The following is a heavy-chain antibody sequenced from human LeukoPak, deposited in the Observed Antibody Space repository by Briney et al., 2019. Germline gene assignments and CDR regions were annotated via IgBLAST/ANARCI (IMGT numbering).Heavy chain of an antibody. D-gene: IGHD6-6*01. CDR1: GGSISNYY. CDR3: ARLSRGSSAGFDY. Sequence: PSETLSLTCAVSGGSISNYYWNWIRQPPGKRLEWIGYIYYSGSSNYNPSLKSRVTISVDTSENQFSLRVNSVTTADTAVYFCARLSRGSSAGFDYWGQGILVTVSS. J-gene: IGHJ4*02. CDR2: IYYSGSS. V-gene: IGHV4-59*01.